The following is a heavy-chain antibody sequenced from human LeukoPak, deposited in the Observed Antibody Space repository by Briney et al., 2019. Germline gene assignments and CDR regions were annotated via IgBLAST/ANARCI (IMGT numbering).Heavy chain of an antibody. CDR1: GYSFTSYW. D-gene: IGHD6-6*01. J-gene: IGHJ5*02. CDR2: IYPGDSDT. Sequence: GESLKISCKGSGYSFTSYWIGWVRQMPGKGPGWMGIIYPGDSDTRYSPSFQGQVTISADKSISTAYLQWSSLKASDTAIYYCARLIVGSSSTGWFDPWGQGTLVTVSS. V-gene: IGHV5-51*01. CDR3: ARLIVGSSSTGWFDP.